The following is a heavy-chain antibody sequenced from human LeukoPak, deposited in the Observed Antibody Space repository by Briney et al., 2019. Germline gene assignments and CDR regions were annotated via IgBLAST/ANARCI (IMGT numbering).Heavy chain of an antibody. Sequence: GGSLRLSCAASGFTFSDSALHWVRQASGKGLEWVGYIRRKDYNYATAYVASVKGSFTISRDDSKNTAYLQMNSLKTEDTAVYYCASVDSSGWTGPFDYWGQGTLVTVSS. CDR2: IRRKDYNYAT. CDR1: GFTFSDSA. CDR3: ASVDSSGWTGPFDY. D-gene: IGHD6-19*01. V-gene: IGHV3-73*01. J-gene: IGHJ4*02.